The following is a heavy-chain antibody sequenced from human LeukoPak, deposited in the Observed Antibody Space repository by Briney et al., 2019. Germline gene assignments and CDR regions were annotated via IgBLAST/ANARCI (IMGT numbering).Heavy chain of an antibody. CDR3: ARRALRWNAFDI. V-gene: IGHV3-30*03. Sequence: GSLRLSCAVSGFTLSSCGMHWVRQAPGKGLEWLAGISHDGGNKYYADSVKGRFTISRDNSKNTLDLQMNSLRAEDTALYYCARRALRWNAFDIWGQGTMVTVSS. D-gene: IGHD4-23*01. J-gene: IGHJ3*02. CDR1: GFTLSSCG. CDR2: ISHDGGNK.